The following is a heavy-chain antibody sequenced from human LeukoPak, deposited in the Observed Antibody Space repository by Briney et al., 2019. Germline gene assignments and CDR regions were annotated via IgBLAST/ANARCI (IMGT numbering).Heavy chain of an antibody. Sequence: GGSLRLSCTASGFTFSIFGMHWVRQAPGKGLEWVAFIRYDGTNKYYADSVKGRFTISRDNSKNTLYLQMNSLRAEDTAVYYCAKAAEDSSGYPDAFDIWGQGTMVTVSS. CDR2: IRYDGTNK. J-gene: IGHJ3*02. CDR3: AKAAEDSSGYPDAFDI. V-gene: IGHV3-30*02. CDR1: GFTFSIFG. D-gene: IGHD3-22*01.